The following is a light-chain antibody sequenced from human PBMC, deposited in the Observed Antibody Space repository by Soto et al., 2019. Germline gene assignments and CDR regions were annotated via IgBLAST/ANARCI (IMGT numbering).Light chain of an antibody. J-gene: IGKJ2*01. CDR3: QQYNGYPHT. Sequence: DIQMTQSPSTLSASVGDRVTITCRASQSISTWLAWYQQKPGKAPKLLIYKASSLRNGVPSRFSGSGSGTDFTLTIYSLQTDDFASYYCQQYNGYPHTFGQGTKLEIK. CDR1: QSISTW. V-gene: IGKV1-5*03. CDR2: KAS.